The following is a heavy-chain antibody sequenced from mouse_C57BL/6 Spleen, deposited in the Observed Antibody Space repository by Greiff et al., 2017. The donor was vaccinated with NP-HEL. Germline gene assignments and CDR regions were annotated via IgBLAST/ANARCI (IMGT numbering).Heavy chain of an antibody. D-gene: IGHD2-3*01. Sequence: QVQLQQPGAELVKPGASVKLSCKASGYTFTSYWMHWVKQRPGQGLEWIGMIHPNSGSTNYNVKFKSKATLTVDKSSSTAYMQLSSLTSEDSAVYYCARADGYWFAYWGQGTLVTVSA. CDR2: IHPNSGST. V-gene: IGHV1-64*01. CDR1: GYTFTSYW. J-gene: IGHJ3*01. CDR3: ARADGYWFAY.